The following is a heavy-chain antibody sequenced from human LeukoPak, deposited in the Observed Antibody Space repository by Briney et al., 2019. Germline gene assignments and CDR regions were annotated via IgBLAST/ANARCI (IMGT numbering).Heavy chain of an antibody. J-gene: IGHJ4*02. CDR1: GYSFTSYG. Sequence: ASVKVSCKASGYSFTSYGITWVRRAPGQGLEWRGWITTYNGKTNYAQNFQTRVTMTTDTSTNTAYMELRSLRSDDTAVYYCARGLNYDLLTGYSEGFDFWGQGTPVTDSS. CDR3: ARGLNYDLLTGYSEGFDF. D-gene: IGHD3-9*01. V-gene: IGHV1-18*01. CDR2: ITTYNGKT.